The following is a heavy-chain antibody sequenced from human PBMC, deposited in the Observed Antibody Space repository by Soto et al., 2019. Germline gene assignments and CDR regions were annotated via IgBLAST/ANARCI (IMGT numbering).Heavy chain of an antibody. D-gene: IGHD6-13*01. V-gene: IGHV3-30-3*01. J-gene: IGHJ4*02. Sequence: QVQLVESGGGVVQPGRSLRLSCAASGFTFSSYAMHWVRQAPGKGLEWVAVISYDGSNKYYADSVKGRFTISRDNSKNTLYLQMNSLRAEDTAVYYCAGENSSSWLFDYWGQGTLVTVSS. CDR2: ISYDGSNK. CDR1: GFTFSSYA. CDR3: AGENSSSWLFDY.